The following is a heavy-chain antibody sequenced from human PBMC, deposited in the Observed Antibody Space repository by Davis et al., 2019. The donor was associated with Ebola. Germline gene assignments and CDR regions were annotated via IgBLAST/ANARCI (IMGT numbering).Heavy chain of an antibody. V-gene: IGHV3-21*01. CDR1: GFTFSSYS. J-gene: IGHJ4*02. CDR2: ISSSSSYT. CDR3: ASSRWSNQIDY. D-gene: IGHD6-13*01. Sequence: GGSLRLSCAASGFTFSSYSMNWVRQAPGKGLEWVSSISSSSSYTSYADSVRGRSTISRDNAKNSLYLQMDSLRAEDTAVYYCASSRWSNQIDYWGQGTLVTVSS.